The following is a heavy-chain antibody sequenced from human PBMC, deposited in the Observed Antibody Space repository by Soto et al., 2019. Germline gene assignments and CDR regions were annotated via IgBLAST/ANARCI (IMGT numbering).Heavy chain of an antibody. V-gene: IGHV4-4*02. D-gene: IGHD3-10*01. CDR2: IYHSGST. J-gene: IGHJ4*02. Sequence: QVQLQESGPGLVKPSGTLSLTCAVSGDSISSSNWWSWVRQPPGKGLEWIGEIYHSGSTNYSPSLMSRVTISVDKSKNQFSLNLSSVTAADTAVYYCATRIYGTYYFDYWGQGALVTVSS. CDR3: ATRIYGTYYFDY. CDR1: GDSISSSNW.